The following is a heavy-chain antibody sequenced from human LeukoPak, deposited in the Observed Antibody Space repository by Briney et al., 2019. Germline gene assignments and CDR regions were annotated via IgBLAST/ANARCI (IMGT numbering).Heavy chain of an antibody. CDR3: ASARASKHRWATAATIADY. CDR1: GGSFSGYY. Sequence: SETLSLTCAVYGGSFSGYYWSWIRQPPGKGLEWIGEIYHSGSTNYNPSLKSRVTISVATSKNQFSLKLSSVTAADTAVYYCASARASKHRWATAATIADYWGQGTLVTVSS. CDR2: IYHSGST. D-gene: IGHD2-15*01. V-gene: IGHV4-34*01. J-gene: IGHJ4*02.